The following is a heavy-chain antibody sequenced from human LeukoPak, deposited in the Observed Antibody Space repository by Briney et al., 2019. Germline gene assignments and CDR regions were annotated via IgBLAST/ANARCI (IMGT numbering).Heavy chain of an antibody. D-gene: IGHD6-19*01. CDR1: GGFISSSSYY. CDR2: IYYSGST. Sequence: SETLSLTCTVSGGFISSSSYYWGWIRQPPGKGLEWIGSIYYSGSTYYNPSLKSRVTISVDTSKNQFSLKLSSVTAADTAVYYCASMDSSGFQNWGQGTLVTVSS. CDR3: ASMDSSGFQN. J-gene: IGHJ4*02. V-gene: IGHV4-39*07.